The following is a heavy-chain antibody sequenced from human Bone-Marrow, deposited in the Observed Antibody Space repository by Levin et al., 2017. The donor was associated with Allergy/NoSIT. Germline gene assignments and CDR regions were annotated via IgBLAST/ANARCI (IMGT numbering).Heavy chain of an antibody. CDR2: VIPLLRRS. CDR1: GGTFRSYT. J-gene: IGHJ6*02. D-gene: IGHD3-10*01. CDR3: ARDRLFGSGPGGMDV. V-gene: IGHV1-69*08. Sequence: EASVKVSCKASGGTFRSYTISWVRQAPGQGLEWMGRVIPLLRRSNYAQRFQGRVTITADESTSTIYMDLTSLRSDDTAVYYCARDRLFGSGPGGMDVWGQGTTV.